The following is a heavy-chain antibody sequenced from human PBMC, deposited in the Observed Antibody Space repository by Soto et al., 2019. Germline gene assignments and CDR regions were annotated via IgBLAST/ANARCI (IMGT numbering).Heavy chain of an antibody. Sequence: EVQLVESGGGLVQPGGSLRLSCAVSGITFSPYWMNWVRQTPGKGLEWGAIIDQDGTEKIYVDSVKGRFTISRDNAKNSLYLQMNSLRVEDTAVYYCVGGGGWLPDYWGQGTLVTVSS. V-gene: IGHV3-7*05. CDR3: VGGGGWLPDY. D-gene: IGHD6-19*01. J-gene: IGHJ4*02. CDR1: GITFSPYW. CDR2: IDQDGTEK.